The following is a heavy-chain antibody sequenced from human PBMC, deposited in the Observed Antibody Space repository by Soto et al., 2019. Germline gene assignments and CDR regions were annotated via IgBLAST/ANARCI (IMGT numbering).Heavy chain of an antibody. V-gene: IGHV4-59*01. J-gene: IGHJ6*02. CDR3: ARDSTTWFPYYGIDV. CDR2: ISDSGRT. Sequence: SETLSLTCTVSGGSIDYYYWTWIRQPPGKGLEWIGDISDSGRTKYNPSLRSRVTLSVDTSKNQFSLTLNSVTAADTAVYYCARDSTTWFPYYGIDVWGQGTTVTVSS. D-gene: IGHD6-13*01. CDR1: GGSIDYYY.